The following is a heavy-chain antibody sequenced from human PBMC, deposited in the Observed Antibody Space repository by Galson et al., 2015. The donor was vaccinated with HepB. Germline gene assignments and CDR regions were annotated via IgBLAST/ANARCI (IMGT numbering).Heavy chain of an antibody. CDR1: GFTFSSYA. Sequence: SLRLSCAASGFTFSSYAMSWVRQAPGKGLEWVSAISGSGGSTYYADSVKGRFTISRDNSKNSLYLQMNGLRADDTAIYYCARCPFRNYFGSGTYFDYWGQGSPVTVSS. V-gene: IGHV3-23*01. CDR2: ISGSGGST. CDR3: ARCPFRNYFGSGTYFDY. J-gene: IGHJ4*02. D-gene: IGHD3-10*01.